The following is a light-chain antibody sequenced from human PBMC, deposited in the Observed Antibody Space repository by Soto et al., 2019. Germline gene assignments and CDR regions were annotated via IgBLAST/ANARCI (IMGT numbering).Light chain of an antibody. CDR2: DTS. CDR3: QQRNNWPET. J-gene: IGKJ2*01. V-gene: IGKV3-11*01. CDR1: QSVSSH. Sequence: EIVLTQSPATLSLSPGERATLSCRASQSVSSHLAWYRQKPGQAPRLLIYDTSTRAIGVPLRFSGSGSGTDFTLTISSLEPEDIAIYYCQQRNNWPETFGHGTKVEI.